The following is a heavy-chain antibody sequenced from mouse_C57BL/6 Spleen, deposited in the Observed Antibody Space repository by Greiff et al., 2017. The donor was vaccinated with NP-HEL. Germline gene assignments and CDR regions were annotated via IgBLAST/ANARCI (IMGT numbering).Heavy chain of an antibody. D-gene: IGHD2-4*01. J-gene: IGHJ2*01. CDR1: GFTFSSYA. Sequence: EVQRVESGGGLVKPGGSLKLSCAASGFTFSSYAMSWVRQTPEKRLEWVATISDGGSYTYYPDNVKGRFTISRDNAKNTLYLQMSQLKSEDTAMYYCARGDTSDYRRDYFDYWGQGTTLTVSS. CDR2: ISDGGSYT. CDR3: ARGDTSDYRRDYFDY. V-gene: IGHV5-4*01.